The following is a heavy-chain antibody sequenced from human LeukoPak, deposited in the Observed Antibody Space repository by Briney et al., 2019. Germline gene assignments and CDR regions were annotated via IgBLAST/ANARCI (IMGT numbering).Heavy chain of an antibody. CDR3: VRESRGILNYFDF. CDR2: INPDNGGP. Sequence: ASVKVSCKASGYTFTDYYMHWVRQAPGQGLEWMGWINPDNGGPNYAQKFQGRVTMTRDASITTAYMELSWLRSDDTAVYYCVRESRGILNYFDFWGQGTLVTVSS. D-gene: IGHD3-22*01. V-gene: IGHV1-2*02. J-gene: IGHJ4*02. CDR1: GYTFTDYY.